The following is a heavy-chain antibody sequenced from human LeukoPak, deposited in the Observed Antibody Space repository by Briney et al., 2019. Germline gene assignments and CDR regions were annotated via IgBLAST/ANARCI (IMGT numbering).Heavy chain of an antibody. Sequence: SETLSLTCTVSGGSISSYYWGWIRQPPGKGLEWIGYIYYTGSTNCNPSLRSRVTISVDSSKNQFSLKVNSVTAADTAVYYCARPTPRPEYFQHWGQGTLVTVSS. J-gene: IGHJ1*01. CDR1: GGSISSYY. V-gene: IGHV4-59*01. CDR3: ARPTPRPEYFQH. CDR2: IYYTGST.